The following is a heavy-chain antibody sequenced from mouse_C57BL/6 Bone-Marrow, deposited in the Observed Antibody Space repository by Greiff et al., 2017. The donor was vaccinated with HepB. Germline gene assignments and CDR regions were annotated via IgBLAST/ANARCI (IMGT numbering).Heavy chain of an antibody. J-gene: IGHJ2*03. CDR3: ASYWVYFCY. CDR2: INPNNGGT. V-gene: IGHV1-26*01. CDR1: GYTFTDYY. Sequence: EVQLQQSGPELVKPGASVKISCKASGYTFTDYYMHWVKQRHGKSLEWIGDINPNNGGTSYNQKFKGKATLTVDTSSSTAYMELRSLASEDSAVYSCASYWVYFCYWCRGNSLTV. D-gene: IGHD2-1*01.